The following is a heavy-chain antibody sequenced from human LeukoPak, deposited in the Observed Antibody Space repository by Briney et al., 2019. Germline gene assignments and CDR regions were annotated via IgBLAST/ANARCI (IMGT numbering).Heavy chain of an antibody. V-gene: IGHV3-48*01. CDR1: GFTFSSYS. D-gene: IGHD2-15*01. CDR3: ARDSAGYCSGGGCYSFGPYDY. CDR2: ISSSGTTA. Sequence: GGSLRLSCAASGFTFSSYSMQWVRQAPGKGLEWISHISSSGTTAYYADSVKGRFTISRDNAKNTLYLQMNSLRAEDTAVYYCARDSAGYCSGGGCYSFGPYDYWGQGTLVTVSS. J-gene: IGHJ4*02.